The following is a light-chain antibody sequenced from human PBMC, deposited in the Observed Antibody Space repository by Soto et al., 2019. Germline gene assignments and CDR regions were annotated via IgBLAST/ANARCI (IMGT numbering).Light chain of an antibody. J-gene: IGKJ5*01. V-gene: IGKV3D-20*02. CDR2: DVS. CDR3: QQRSDWLPIT. CDR1: RSFASSY. Sequence: EIVLTQSPGTLSLSPGERATLSCRASRSFASSYLGWYQQKPGQAPRLLIYDVSYRATGIPVRFSGSGSGTDFTLTISSLEPEDFAVYYCQQRSDWLPITFGQRTRLEIK.